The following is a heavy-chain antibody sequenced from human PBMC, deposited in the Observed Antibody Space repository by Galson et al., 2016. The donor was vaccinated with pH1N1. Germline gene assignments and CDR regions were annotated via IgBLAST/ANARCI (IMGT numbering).Heavy chain of an antibody. CDR2: INQHGSKI. D-gene: IGHD4-17*01. V-gene: IGHV3-7*01. CDR1: GLVYSDYW. CDR3: ARDHVYGDYFERFFDL. J-gene: IGHJ2*01. Sequence: SLRLSCAASGLVYSDYWMTWVRQAPGKGLEWVGNINQHGSKINYGDSVKGRFTISRDNSKNTLYLQMNSLRAEDTALYYCARDHVYGDYFERFFDLWGRGTLVTVSS.